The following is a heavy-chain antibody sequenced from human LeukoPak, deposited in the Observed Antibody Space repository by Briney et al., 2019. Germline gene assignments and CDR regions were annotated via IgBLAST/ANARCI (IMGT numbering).Heavy chain of an antibody. CDR2: INPNSGGT. CDR1: GYTFTSYA. J-gene: IGHJ3*02. V-gene: IGHV1-2*06. CDR3: ARSSYGDFDI. D-gene: IGHD5-18*01. Sequence: GASVKVSCKASGYTFTSYAMHWERQAPGQGLEWMGRINPNSGGTNYAQKFQGRVTMTRDTSISTAYMELSRLRSDDAAVYYCARSSYGDFDIWGQGTMVTVSP.